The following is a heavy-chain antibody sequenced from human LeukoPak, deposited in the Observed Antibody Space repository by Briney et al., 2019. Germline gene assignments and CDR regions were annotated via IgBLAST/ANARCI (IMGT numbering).Heavy chain of an antibody. Sequence: SETLSLTCTVSGGSISSSSYYWGWIRPPPGKGLEWIGSFYYSGNTYYNPSLKSRVTISIDTSKNQFSLQLSSMTAADTAVYYCARSLLAFDYWGQGILVTVFS. J-gene: IGHJ4*02. V-gene: IGHV4-39*01. CDR3: ARSLLAFDY. D-gene: IGHD2-8*02. CDR1: GGSISSSSYY. CDR2: FYYSGNT.